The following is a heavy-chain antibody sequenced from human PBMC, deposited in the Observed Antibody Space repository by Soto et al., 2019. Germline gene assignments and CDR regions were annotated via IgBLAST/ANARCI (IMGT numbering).Heavy chain of an antibody. J-gene: IGHJ6*02. Sequence: GASVKVACKTSGFTFTSSAIQWVRQARGERIGWIGWIVVGSDNTNYAQKFQERVTITRDLSTNTIYMDLSGLRSEDKAVYYCASLSSFWHSYYYGAINFFRRRTTVTVSS. V-gene: IGHV1-58*02. CDR2: IVVGSDNT. CDR1: GFTFTSSA. CDR3: ASLSSFWHSYYYGAINF.